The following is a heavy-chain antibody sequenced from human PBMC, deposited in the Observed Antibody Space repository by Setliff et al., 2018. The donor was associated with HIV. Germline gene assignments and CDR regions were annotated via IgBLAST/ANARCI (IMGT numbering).Heavy chain of an antibody. CDR1: GYSLTNYA. CDR2: NNSGNGST. J-gene: IGHJ4*02. V-gene: IGHV1-3*04. CDR3: ARLVWVAEPYFDY. D-gene: IGHD3-10*01. Sequence: GASVKVSCKASGYSLTNYAMQWVRQAPGQRLEWMGWNNSGNGSTKYSQKFQGRVSITRDTSANTAYMELSSLRSEDTAVYYCARLVWVAEPYFDYWGQGTLVTVSS.